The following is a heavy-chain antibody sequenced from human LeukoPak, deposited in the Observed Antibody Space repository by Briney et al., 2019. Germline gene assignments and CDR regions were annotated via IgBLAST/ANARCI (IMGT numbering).Heavy chain of an antibody. Sequence: GGSLRLSCAASGLTFDHYVMHWDRQAPGKGLEWVSLISGDGGSTYYADSVKGRLTISRDNSKNSLYLQMNSLTTEDTALYFCAKGTTMYAFGIWGQGTMVTVSS. CDR2: ISGDGGST. D-gene: IGHD1-1*01. J-gene: IGHJ3*02. V-gene: IGHV3-43*02. CDR3: AKGTTMYAFGI. CDR1: GLTFDHYV.